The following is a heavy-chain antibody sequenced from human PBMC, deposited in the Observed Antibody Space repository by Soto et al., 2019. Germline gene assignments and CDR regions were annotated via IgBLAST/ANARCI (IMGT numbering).Heavy chain of an antibody. CDR3: TTLTMMLVHFDY. J-gene: IGHJ4*02. V-gene: IGHV3-15*07. Sequence: GGSLRLSCAASGFTLSTAWMNWVRQAPGKGLEWVARIKNKPDGGAADYAAPVKGRFSISRDDSENMVYLQMDSLKTEDTAVYYCTTLTMMLVHFDYWGQGVLVTVSS. CDR1: GFTLSTAW. CDR2: IKNKPDGGAA. D-gene: IGHD3-22*01.